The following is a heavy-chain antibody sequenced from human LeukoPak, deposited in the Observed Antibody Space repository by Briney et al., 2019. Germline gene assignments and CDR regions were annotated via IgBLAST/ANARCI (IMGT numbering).Heavy chain of an antibody. CDR2: MYTSGTT. V-gene: IGHV4-4*07. D-gene: IGHD1/OR15-1a*01. CDR1: GGSISGYY. J-gene: IGHJ5*02. CDR3: AKVYSWNNVFDP. Sequence: PSETLSLTCTVSGGSISGYYWSWVRQAAGKGLEWIGHMYTSGTTNYNPSLKSRVTMSVDTSKNQFSLRLSSVTAADTAVYYCAKVYSWNNVFDPWGQGTLVTVSS.